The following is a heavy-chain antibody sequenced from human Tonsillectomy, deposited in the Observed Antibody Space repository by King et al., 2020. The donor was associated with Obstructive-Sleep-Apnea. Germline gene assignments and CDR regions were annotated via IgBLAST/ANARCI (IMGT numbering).Heavy chain of an antibody. CDR3: ARGGLPRGWLLLGLDAFDI. CDR2: ISYDGSNK. D-gene: IGHD3-9*01. CDR1: GFTFSSYS. Sequence: VQLVESGGGVVQPGRSLRLSCAASGFTFSSYSMHWVRQAPGKGLEWVAVISYDGSNKYYADSVKGRFTMSRDNSKNTLYLQINSLRPEDTAMYYCARGGLPRGWLLLGLDAFDIWGQGTMVTVSS. V-gene: IGHV3-30-3*01. J-gene: IGHJ3*02.